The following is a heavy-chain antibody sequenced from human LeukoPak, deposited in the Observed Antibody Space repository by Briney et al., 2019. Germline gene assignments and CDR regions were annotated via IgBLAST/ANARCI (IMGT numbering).Heavy chain of an antibody. CDR1: GGSISSYY. CDR2: IYYSGST. CDR3: ARHFTIAAHFDY. Sequence: SETLSLTCTVSGGSISSYYWSWIRQPPGKGLEWIGYIYYSGSTNYNPSLKSRVTISVDTFKNQFSLKLSSVTAADTAVYYCARHFTIAAHFDYWGQGTLVTVSS. V-gene: IGHV4-59*08. D-gene: IGHD6-13*01. J-gene: IGHJ4*02.